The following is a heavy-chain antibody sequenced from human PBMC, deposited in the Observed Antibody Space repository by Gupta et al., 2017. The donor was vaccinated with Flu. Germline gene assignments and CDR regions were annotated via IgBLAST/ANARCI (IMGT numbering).Heavy chain of an antibody. V-gene: IGHV3-23*01. CDR1: GSTFINYA. D-gene: IGHD6-19*01. J-gene: IGHJ6*02. CDR3: AKEIEEVGKGLADV. Sequence: EVHLLESGGGLVQPGGSLRLSCVASGSTFINYARTWVRQAQGKGLEWVSAIRRRDGHPFHADSVKGRFTMSRDTSKNTIYLQMNSLGAEDTAVYDCAKEIEEVGKGLADVWGQGTTVTVSS. CDR2: IRRRDGHP.